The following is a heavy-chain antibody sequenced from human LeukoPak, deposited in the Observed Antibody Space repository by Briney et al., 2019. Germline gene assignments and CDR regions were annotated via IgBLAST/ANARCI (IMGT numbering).Heavy chain of an antibody. CDR2: ISSSSSYI. D-gene: IGHD1-26*01. CDR3: ARGGNYYNEAFDI. CDR1: GFTFSSYS. V-gene: IGHV3-21*01. Sequence: PGGSLRLSCAASGFTFSSYSMNWVRQAPGKGLEWVSSISSSSSYIYYADSVKGRFTISRDNAKNSLFLPMSSLRAEDTAVYFCARGGNYYNEAFDIWGRGTMVTVSS. J-gene: IGHJ3*02.